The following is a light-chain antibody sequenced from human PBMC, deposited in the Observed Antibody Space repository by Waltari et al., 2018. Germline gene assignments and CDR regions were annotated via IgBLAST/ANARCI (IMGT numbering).Light chain of an antibody. V-gene: IGKV1-39*01. Sequence: DIQMTQSPSSLSTSVGDRVTITCRASQSISTYLNWYQQKPGKAPKLLIYAASSLQSGVSSRFSGSGSGTDFTLTISSLQPEDFVTYYCQQSYSTPRTFGQGTRLEIK. CDR3: QQSYSTPRT. J-gene: IGKJ2*01. CDR1: QSISTY. CDR2: AAS.